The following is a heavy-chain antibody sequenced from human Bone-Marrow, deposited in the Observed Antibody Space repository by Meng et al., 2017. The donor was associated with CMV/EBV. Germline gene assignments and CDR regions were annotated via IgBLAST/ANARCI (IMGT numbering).Heavy chain of an antibody. J-gene: IGHJ4*02. Sequence: LKISCATSGFTFSNYAMHWVRQAPGKGLEWVAIIWYHGSDKYYADSVKGRFTISRDNSKNTLYLQMNSLRAEDTAVYYCARQAHYTSPFDHWGQGTLVTVSS. CDR1: GFTFSNYA. D-gene: IGHD4-11*01. V-gene: IGHV3-33*01. CDR3: ARQAHYTSPFDH. CDR2: IWYHGSDK.